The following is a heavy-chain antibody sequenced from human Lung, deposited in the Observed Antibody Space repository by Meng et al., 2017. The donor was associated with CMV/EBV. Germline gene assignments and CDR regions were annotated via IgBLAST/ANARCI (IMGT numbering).Heavy chain of an antibody. J-gene: IGHJ4*02. D-gene: IGHD2-21*02. Sequence: GRRRGWGRRRLKPSGTLSPPCALSGGSLSGRNCWSWVRQPPGKGLEWIGESYHSGSTNYNPSLTSRVTISVDESKNQFSLRLSSVFAADTAVYYCARVGAYCGGDCYHPRWGQGTLVTVSS. CDR3: ARVGAYCGGDCYHPR. CDR2: SYHSGST. V-gene: IGHV4-4*02. CDR1: GGSLSGRNC.